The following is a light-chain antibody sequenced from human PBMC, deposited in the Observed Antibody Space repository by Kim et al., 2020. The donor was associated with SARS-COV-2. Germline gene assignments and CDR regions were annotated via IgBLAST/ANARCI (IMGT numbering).Light chain of an antibody. J-gene: IGLJ3*02. CDR3: SAWDSSLSAWV. CDR2: RNN. CDR1: SNNVGNQG. V-gene: IGLV10-54*01. Sequence: QAGVTQPLSVSKGLRQTATLTCTGNSNNVGNQGAAWLQHHQGHPPKLLSYRNNNRPSGISERLSASRSVNTAALTITGLQPENKADYYCSAWDSSLSAWVFGGGTQLTVL.